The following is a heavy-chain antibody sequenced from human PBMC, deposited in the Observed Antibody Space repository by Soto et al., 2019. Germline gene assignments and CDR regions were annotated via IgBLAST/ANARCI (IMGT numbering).Heavy chain of an antibody. Sequence: EVQLVESGGGLVQPGGSLRLSCAVSRISFSAYWMSWVRQAPGKGLEWVANINPDGSGKYYVDSVKGRFTISRDNVKDSLYLEMNNLRPDDTATYYCASCLGATHGFWGQGTLVNVSS. CDR1: RISFSAYW. D-gene: IGHD1-26*01. J-gene: IGHJ4*02. V-gene: IGHV3-7*03. CDR2: INPDGSGK. CDR3: ASCLGATHGF.